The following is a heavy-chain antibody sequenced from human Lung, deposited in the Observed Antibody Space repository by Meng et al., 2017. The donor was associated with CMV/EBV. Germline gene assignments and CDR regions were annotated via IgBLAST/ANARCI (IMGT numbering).Heavy chain of an antibody. CDR3: ARNSPAAPPYYGYGMDV. CDR1: GGSISSYY. J-gene: IGHJ6*02. D-gene: IGHD2-2*01. CDR2: IYYSGST. Sequence: LXCTVSGGSISSYYWSWIRQPPGKGLEWIGYIYYSGSTNYNPSLKSRVTISVDTSKNQFSLKLSSVTAADTAVYYCARNSPAAPPYYGYGMDVWGQGTXVTVSS. V-gene: IGHV4-59*01.